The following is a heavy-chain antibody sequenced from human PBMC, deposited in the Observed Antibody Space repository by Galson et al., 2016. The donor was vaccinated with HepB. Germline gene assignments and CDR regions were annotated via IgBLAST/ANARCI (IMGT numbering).Heavy chain of an antibody. CDR2: IYTSGNT. CDR3: AGCLGSGGSCYYYYYMDV. V-gene: IGHV4-61*02. D-gene: IGHD2-15*01. Sequence: TLSLTCTVSGGSISSGDFYWSWIRQPAGKGLECIGRIYTSGNTNYNPSLKSRVTISIDASKNQFSLKLNSVTAADTAVYYCAGCLGSGGSCYYYYYMDVWGKRTTVTVSS. J-gene: IGHJ6*03. CDR1: GGSISSGDFY.